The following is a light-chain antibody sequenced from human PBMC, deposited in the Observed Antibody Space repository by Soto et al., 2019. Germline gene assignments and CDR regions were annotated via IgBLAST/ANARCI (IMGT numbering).Light chain of an antibody. V-gene: IGKV2-28*01. CDR2: LGS. J-gene: IGKJ1*01. CDR1: QSLLYSNGYNY. Sequence: DIVMTQSPLSLPVTPGEPASISCRSSQSLLYSNGYNYLDWYLQKPGQSPQLLIYLGSNRASGVPDRFSGSGSGTDFTLKISRVEAEDVGVYYCMQALQIPWTFCQGTKVEIK. CDR3: MQALQIPWT.